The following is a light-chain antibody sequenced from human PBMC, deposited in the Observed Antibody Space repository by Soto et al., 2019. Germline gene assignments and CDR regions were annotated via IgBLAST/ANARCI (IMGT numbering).Light chain of an antibody. Sequence: QSVLTQPPSASGTPGQRVTISCSGSSSNIGRNAIHWYQQLPGTAPKVLIFSNFNRPSGVPDRFSGSKSGTSASLAISGLQSEDEAEYYCYSYAGTYTFVFGGGTKLTVL. V-gene: IGLV1-44*01. CDR1: SSNIGRNA. CDR3: YSYAGTYTFV. CDR2: SNF. J-gene: IGLJ2*01.